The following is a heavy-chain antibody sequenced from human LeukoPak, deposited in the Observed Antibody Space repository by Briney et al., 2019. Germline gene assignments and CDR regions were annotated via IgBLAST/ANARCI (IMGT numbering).Heavy chain of an antibody. V-gene: IGHV4-59*01. Sequence: SEALSLTCTVSGGSISSYCWSWIRQPPGKGLEWIGYIYYSGSTNYNPSLKSRVTISVDTPKNQFSLKLGSVAAADTAVYYCARERTHYDFWSGYFDNWGQGTLVTVSS. CDR2: IYYSGST. D-gene: IGHD3-3*01. J-gene: IGHJ4*02. CDR3: ARERTHYDFWSGYFDN. CDR1: GGSISSYC.